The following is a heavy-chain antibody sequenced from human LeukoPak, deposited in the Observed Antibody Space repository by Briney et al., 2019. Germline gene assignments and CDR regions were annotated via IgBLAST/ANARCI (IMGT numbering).Heavy chain of an antibody. Sequence: GSLRLSCAASGFTFSSYSMNWIRQPPGKGLEWIGEINHSGSTNYNPSLKSRVTISVDTSKNQFSLKLSSVTAADTAVYYCARQGYSYARGYYYYMDVWGKGTTVTVSS. D-gene: IGHD5-18*01. V-gene: IGHV4-34*01. CDR2: INHSGST. CDR3: ARQGYSYARGYYYYMDV. CDR1: GFTFSSYS. J-gene: IGHJ6*03.